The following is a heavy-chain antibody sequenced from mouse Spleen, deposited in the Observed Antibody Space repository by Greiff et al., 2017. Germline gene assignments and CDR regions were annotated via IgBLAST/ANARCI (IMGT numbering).Heavy chain of an antibody. CDR1: GYSITSGYY. J-gene: IGHJ3*01. D-gene: IGHD2-10*02. Sequence: EVQLQQSGPGLVKPSQSLSLTCSVTGYSITSGYYWNWIRQFPGNKLEWMGYISYDGSNNYNPSLKNRISITRDTSKNQFFLKLNSVTTEDTATYYCARGEYGNSFAYWGQGTLVTVSA. CDR3: ARGEYGNSFAY. V-gene: IGHV3-6*01. CDR2: ISYDGSN.